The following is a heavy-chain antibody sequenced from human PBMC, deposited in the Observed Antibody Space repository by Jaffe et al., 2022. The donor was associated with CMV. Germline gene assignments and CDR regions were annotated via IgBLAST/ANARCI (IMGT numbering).Heavy chain of an antibody. CDR2: INHSGST. J-gene: IGHJ4*02. CDR1: GGSFSGYY. Sequence: QVQLQQWGAGLLKPSETLSLTCAVYGGSFSGYYWSWIRQPPGKGLEWIGEINHSGSTNYNPSLKSRVTISVDTSKNQFSLKLSSVTAADTAVYYCARGRRDGYNYRRGFTFDYWGQGTLVTVSS. CDR3: ARGRRDGYNYRRGFTFDY. D-gene: IGHD5-12*01. V-gene: IGHV4-34*01.